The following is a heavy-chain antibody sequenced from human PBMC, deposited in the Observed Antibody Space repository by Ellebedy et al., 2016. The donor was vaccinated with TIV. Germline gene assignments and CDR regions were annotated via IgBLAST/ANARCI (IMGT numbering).Heavy chain of an antibody. Sequence: SETLSLTCTVSGGSISSTSYFWGWIRQPPGTGLEWIGSIYDSVSTSYSPSLKSRVTISVDTSKNQFSLKLSSVTAADTAVYYCARPIREHYYYYGMDVWGQGTTVTVSS. CDR1: GGSISSTSYF. V-gene: IGHV4-39*01. CDR3: ARPIREHYYYYGMDV. J-gene: IGHJ6*02. D-gene: IGHD1-26*01. CDR2: IYDSVST.